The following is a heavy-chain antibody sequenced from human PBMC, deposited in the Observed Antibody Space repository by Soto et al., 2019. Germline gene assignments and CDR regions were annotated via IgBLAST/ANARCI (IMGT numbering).Heavy chain of an antibody. CDR1: GGTFSSYT. Sequence: QVQLVQSGAEVKKPGSSVKVSCKASGGTFSSYTISWVRQAPGQGLEWMGRIIPILGIANYAQKFQGRVTITADKSTRTAYMALRSLSSEDTAVYYCARDPGSGRSPYGMDVWGQGTTLTVSS. CDR2: IIPILGIA. V-gene: IGHV1-69*08. CDR3: ARDPGSGRSPYGMDV. D-gene: IGHD3-10*01. J-gene: IGHJ6*02.